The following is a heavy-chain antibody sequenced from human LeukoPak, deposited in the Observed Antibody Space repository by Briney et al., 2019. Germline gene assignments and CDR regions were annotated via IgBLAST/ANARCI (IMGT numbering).Heavy chain of an antibody. CDR3: ARSVEAGYMDV. D-gene: IGHD3-10*01. Sequence: GGSLRLSCAASGFTFISYWMSWVRQAPGKGLEWVANIKQDGSEKYYVDSVRGRFTISRDNAKNSLYLQMNSLSAEDTAVYYCARSVEAGYMDVWGKGTTVTISS. CDR2: IKQDGSEK. J-gene: IGHJ6*03. V-gene: IGHV3-7*01. CDR1: GFTFISYW.